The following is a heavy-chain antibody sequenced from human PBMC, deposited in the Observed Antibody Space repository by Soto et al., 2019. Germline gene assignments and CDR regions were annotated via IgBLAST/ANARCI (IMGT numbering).Heavy chain of an antibody. D-gene: IGHD1-1*01. J-gene: IGHJ6*01. Sequence: ASVKVSCKASGGTFSSYAISWVRQAPGQGLEWMGGIIPIFGTANYAQKFQGRVTITADESTSTAYMELSSLRSEDTAVYYCARCHRKTRELERYRYYYYGMDVWGQGTTVTVSS. CDR2: IIPIFGTA. CDR1: GGTFSSYA. CDR3: ARCHRKTRELERYRYYYYGMDV. V-gene: IGHV1-69*13.